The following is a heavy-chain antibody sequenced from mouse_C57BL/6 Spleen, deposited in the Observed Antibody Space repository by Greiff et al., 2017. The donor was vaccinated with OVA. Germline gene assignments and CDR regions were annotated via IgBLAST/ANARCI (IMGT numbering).Heavy chain of an antibody. Sequence: EVQLQQSGPELVKPGASVKISCKASGYTFTDYYMNWVKQSHGKSLEWLGDINPNNGGTSYNQKFKVKATLTVDKSSSTAYMEHRSLTSEDSAVYYCARWGLGQVDYWGQGTTLTVSS. V-gene: IGHV1-26*01. J-gene: IGHJ2*01. CDR1: GYTFTDYY. D-gene: IGHD4-1*01. CDR3: ARWGLGQVDY. CDR2: INPNNGGT.